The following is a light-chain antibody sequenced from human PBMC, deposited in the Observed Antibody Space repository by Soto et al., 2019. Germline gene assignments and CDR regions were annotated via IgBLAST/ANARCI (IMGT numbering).Light chain of an antibody. CDR3: QQYGSSPLT. V-gene: IGKV3-20*01. CDR2: GAS. CDR1: QSVSSGY. Sequence: IVLTHCPDTLSLSPGERATLSCRASQSVSSGYLAWYQQKPGQAPRLLMYGASSRATGIPDRFSGSGSGTDFTLTISRLEPEDFAVYYCQQYGSSPLTFGGGTKV. J-gene: IGKJ4*01.